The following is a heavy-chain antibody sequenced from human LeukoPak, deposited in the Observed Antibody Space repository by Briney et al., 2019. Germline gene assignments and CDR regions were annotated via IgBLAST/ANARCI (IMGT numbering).Heavy chain of an antibody. CDR3: ARDRKDFYGSGSYMRRNYYGMDV. V-gene: IGHV1-69*04. J-gene: IGHJ6*02. CDR2: IIPILGIA. D-gene: IGHD3-10*01. Sequence: ASVKVSCKASGGTFSCYAISWVRQAPGQGLEWMGRIIPILGIANYAQKFQGRVTITADKSTSTAYMELSSLRSEDTAVYYCARDRKDFYGSGSYMRRNYYGMDVWGQGTTVTVSS. CDR1: GGTFSCYA.